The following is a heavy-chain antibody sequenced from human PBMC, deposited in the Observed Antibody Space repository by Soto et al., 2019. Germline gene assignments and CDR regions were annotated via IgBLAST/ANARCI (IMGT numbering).Heavy chain of an antibody. CDR3: ASDRLSVGPRVNDAFDV. CDR1: GFSFTDNL. J-gene: IGHJ3*01. CDR2: INPDNGNT. V-gene: IGHV1-3*01. D-gene: IGHD6-19*01. Sequence: QVQLVQSGAEVRKPGASVNISCRASGFSFTDNLINWVRQAPGQSLEWMGWINPDNGNTRYSQTCQGRVTISRHSSASIAYVEVIALTSEDTAVYYCASDRLSVGPRVNDAFDVWGQGTMVTGSS.